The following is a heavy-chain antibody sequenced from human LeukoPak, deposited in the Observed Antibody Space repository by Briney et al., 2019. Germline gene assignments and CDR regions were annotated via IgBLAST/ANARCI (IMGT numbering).Heavy chain of an antibody. D-gene: IGHD3-22*01. CDR2: ISPNSNTI. J-gene: IGHJ3*02. V-gene: IGHV3-11*04. Sequence: GGSLRLSCAAAGFTFSDRYMSWIRQAPGQGMEWVAYISPNSNTIHYADSVKGRFTISRDNAKNSLFLQVNSLRAEDTAMYYCARGSDYYDSSGSPHHAFDIWGQGTMVTVSS. CDR1: GFTFSDRY. CDR3: ARGSDYYDSSGSPHHAFDI.